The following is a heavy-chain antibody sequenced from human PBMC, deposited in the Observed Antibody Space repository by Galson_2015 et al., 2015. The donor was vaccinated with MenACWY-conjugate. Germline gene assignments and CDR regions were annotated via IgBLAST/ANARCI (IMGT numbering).Heavy chain of an antibody. CDR2: ISYDGSNK. V-gene: IGHV3-30*18. CDR1: GFTFSSYG. D-gene: IGHD6-19*01. J-gene: IGHJ6*02. Sequence: SLRLSCAASGFTFSSYGMHWVRQAPGKGLEWVAVISYDGSNKYYADSVKGRFTISRDNSKNTLYLQMNSLSAEDTAVYYCAKGGLWYSSGWYSNYYYYGMDVWGQGTTVTVSS. CDR3: AKGGLWYSSGWYSNYYYYGMDV.